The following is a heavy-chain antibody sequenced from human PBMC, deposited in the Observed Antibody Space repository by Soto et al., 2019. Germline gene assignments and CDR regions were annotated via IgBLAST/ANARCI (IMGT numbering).Heavy chain of an antibody. CDR1: GDSITNGDYY. CDR3: ARKLKCNSGSCEVLDV. D-gene: IGHD2-15*01. Sequence: PSETLSLTCTVSGDSITNGDYYWSWIRQPPGKGLEWIGYIYYSGSTDYDPSLKSRVTISVDTSKNQFYLKLNSLTAADTAFYYCARKLKCNSGSCEVLDVWGQGTTVTVSS. J-gene: IGHJ6*02. V-gene: IGHV4-30-4*02. CDR2: IYYSGST.